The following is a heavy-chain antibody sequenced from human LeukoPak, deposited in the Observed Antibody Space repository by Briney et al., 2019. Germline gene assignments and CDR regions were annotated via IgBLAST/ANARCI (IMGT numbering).Heavy chain of an antibody. V-gene: IGHV3-30*03. CDR3: AGGLLGCRSGSCYPTDY. Sequence: GGSLRLSCAASGFTFSSYGMHWVRQAPGKGLEWVAVITDDGNNKYYVDSVKGRFTISRDNRENTLYLQMDSLRPEDTAVYYCAGGLLGCRSGSCYPTDYWGQGTLVTVSS. CDR1: GFTFSSYG. CDR2: ITDDGNNK. J-gene: IGHJ4*02. D-gene: IGHD2-15*01.